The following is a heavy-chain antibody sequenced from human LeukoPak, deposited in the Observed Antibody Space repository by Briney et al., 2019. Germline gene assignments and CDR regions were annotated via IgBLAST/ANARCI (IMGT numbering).Heavy chain of an antibody. CDR1: GFTFSSYW. CDR3: ARVSSSSWWALDY. D-gene: IGHD6-13*01. J-gene: IGHJ4*02. Sequence: GGPLRLSCAASGFTFSSYWMHWVRQAPGKGLVWVSRINTDGSSTSYADSVKGRFTISRDNAKNALYLQMNSLRAEDTAVYYCARVSSSSWWALDYWGQGTLVTVSS. CDR2: INTDGSST. V-gene: IGHV3-74*01.